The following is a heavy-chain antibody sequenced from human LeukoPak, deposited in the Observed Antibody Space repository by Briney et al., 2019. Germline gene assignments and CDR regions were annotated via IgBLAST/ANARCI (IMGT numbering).Heavy chain of an antibody. Sequence: SETLSLTCSVSGGSISSRSYFWGWIRQPPGKGLEWIGNIYYDGSTYYNPSLKGRVTISVDTSKNQFSLKLSSVTAADTAVYYCARDITVTRTADYRGQGTLVTVSS. D-gene: IGHD4-11*01. V-gene: IGHV4-39*01. CDR3: ARDITVTRTADY. CDR1: GGSISSRSYF. CDR2: IYYDGST. J-gene: IGHJ4*02.